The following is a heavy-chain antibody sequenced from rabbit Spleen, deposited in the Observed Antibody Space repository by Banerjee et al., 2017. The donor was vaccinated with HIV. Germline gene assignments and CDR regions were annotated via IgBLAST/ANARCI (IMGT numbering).Heavy chain of an antibody. J-gene: IGHJ4*01. Sequence: EQLVESGGGLVKPEGSLTLTCKASGFSFSSAYMCWVRQAPGKGLEWIACIVTGSGITAYANWAKGRFTISKTSSTTVTLQLSSLTAADTATYFCARDWNFGACDLWGPGTLVTVS. CDR1: GFSFSSAY. CDR3: ARDWNFGACDL. V-gene: IGHV1S45*01. CDR2: IVTGSGIT. D-gene: IGHD3-1*01.